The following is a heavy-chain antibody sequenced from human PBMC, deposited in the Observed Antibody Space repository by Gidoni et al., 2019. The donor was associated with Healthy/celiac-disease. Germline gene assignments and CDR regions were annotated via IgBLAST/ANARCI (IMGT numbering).Heavy chain of an antibody. V-gene: IGHV3-30*03. Sequence: RSLRLSCAASGFTFSSYGMHWVRQAPGKGLEWVAVISYDGSNKYYADSVKGRFTISRDNSKNTLYLQMNSLRAEDTAVYYCARVFEYYGSGTFDYWGQGTLVTVSS. CDR2: ISYDGSNK. CDR1: GFTFSSYG. J-gene: IGHJ4*02. CDR3: ARVFEYYGSGTFDY. D-gene: IGHD3-10*01.